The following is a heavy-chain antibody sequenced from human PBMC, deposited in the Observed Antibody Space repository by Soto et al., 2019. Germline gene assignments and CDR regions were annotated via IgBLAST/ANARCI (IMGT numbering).Heavy chain of an antibody. CDR2: VSYDGSNE. CDR1: GSTFSSYG. Sequence: QVQLVESGGGVVQPGRSLRLSCAASGSTFSSYGIHWVRQAPGKGLEWVALVSYDGSNEYYAGSLKGRFTISRDNSKNTLHLQMNSLTVEDTAVYYCAKMIRHYYYYYGMDVWGQGTTVTVSS. J-gene: IGHJ6*02. V-gene: IGHV3-30*18. D-gene: IGHD3-16*01. CDR3: AKMIRHYYYYYGMDV.